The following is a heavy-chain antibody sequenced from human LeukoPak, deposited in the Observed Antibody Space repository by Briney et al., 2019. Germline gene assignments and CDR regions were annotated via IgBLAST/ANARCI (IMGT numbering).Heavy chain of an antibody. V-gene: IGHV3-23*01. Sequence: PGGSLRLSCAASGFTFSSYAMSWVRQAPGKGLEWVSAISGSSSSTYYTDSVKGRFTISRDNSKNTLYLQMNSLRAEDTALYYCAKNGGYNWNEVDYWGQGTLVTVSS. J-gene: IGHJ4*02. D-gene: IGHD1-20*01. CDR2: ISGSSSST. CDR1: GFTFSSYA. CDR3: AKNGGYNWNEVDY.